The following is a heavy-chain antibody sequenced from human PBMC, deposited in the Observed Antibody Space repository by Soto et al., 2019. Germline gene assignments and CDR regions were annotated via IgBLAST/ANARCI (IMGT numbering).Heavy chain of an antibody. D-gene: IGHD1-26*01. CDR1: GFTFSSYG. Sequence: TGGSLRLSCAASGFTFSSYGMHWVRQAPGKGLEWVAVISYDGSNKYYADSVKGRFTISRDNSKNTLYLQMNSLRAEDTAVYYCAKARAVGATKYYGMDVWGQGTTVTVS. CDR3: AKARAVGATKYYGMDV. CDR2: ISYDGSNK. V-gene: IGHV3-30*18. J-gene: IGHJ6*02.